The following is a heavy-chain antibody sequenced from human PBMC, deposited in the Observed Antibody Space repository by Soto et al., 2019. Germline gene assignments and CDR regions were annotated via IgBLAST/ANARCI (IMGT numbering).Heavy chain of an antibody. CDR3: ARDLGGYNPPLDY. J-gene: IGHJ4*02. Sequence: ASVKVSCKASGYTFTRYTMNWVRQAPGQRLEWMGWINPDNGNTKSSQKFQGRVTITADESTSTAYMELSSLRSEDTAVYYCARDLGGYNPPLDYWGQGTLVTVSS. CDR1: GYTFTRYT. CDR2: INPDNGNT. V-gene: IGHV1-3*01. D-gene: IGHD5-12*01.